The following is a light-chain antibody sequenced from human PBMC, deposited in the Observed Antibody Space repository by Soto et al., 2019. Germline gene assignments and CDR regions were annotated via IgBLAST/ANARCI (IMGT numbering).Light chain of an antibody. CDR3: QRYNSALLT. CDR1: QSIGDN. Sequence: DIQMTQSPSSLSASVGDRVTSTCRASQSIGDNLAWYQQKPGKVPKLLIYGASSLQSGVPSRFSGSGYGTDFTLTISSLQPEDVATYYCQRYNSALLTFGGGTKVEIK. CDR2: GAS. J-gene: IGKJ4*01. V-gene: IGKV1-27*01.